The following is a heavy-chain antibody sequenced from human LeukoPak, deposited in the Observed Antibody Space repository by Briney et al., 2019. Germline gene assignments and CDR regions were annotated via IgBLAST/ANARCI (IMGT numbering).Heavy chain of an antibody. V-gene: IGHV1-69*05. D-gene: IGHD2-2*01. CDR1: GGAFSSYA. Sequence: SVKVSRKASGGAFSSYAISWVRQAPGQGLEWVGGIIPIFGTANYAQKFQGRVTITTDESTSTAYMELSSLRSQDTAAYYCARSTLYCTSTSCPGIDVWGKGTTVNVSS. CDR3: ARSTLYCTSTSCPGIDV. J-gene: IGHJ6*04. CDR2: IIPIFGTA.